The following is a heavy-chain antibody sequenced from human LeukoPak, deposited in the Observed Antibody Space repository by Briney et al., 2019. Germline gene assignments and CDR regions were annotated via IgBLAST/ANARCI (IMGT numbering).Heavy chain of an antibody. CDR1: GYTFTGYY. V-gene: IGHV1-2*02. J-gene: IGHJ6*03. Sequence: ASVKVSCKASGYTFTGYYMHWVRQAPGQGLEWMGWINPNSGGTNYAQKFQGRVTMTRDTSISTAYMELSRLRSEDTAVYYCAREGDSGYAYYYYMDVWGKGTTVTVSS. CDR2: INPNSGGT. CDR3: AREGDSGYAYYYYMDV. D-gene: IGHD5-12*01.